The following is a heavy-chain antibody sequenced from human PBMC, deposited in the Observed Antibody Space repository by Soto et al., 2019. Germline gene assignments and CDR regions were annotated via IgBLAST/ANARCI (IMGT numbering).Heavy chain of an antibody. V-gene: IGHV4-30-2*01. CDR2: IYHSGST. CDR3: ARDKRDLRFLERSYYFDY. D-gene: IGHD3-3*01. Sequence: PSETLSFTCAVSGGSISSGGYSWGLIRQPPGKGLEWIGYIYHSGSTYYNPSLKSRVTISVDRSKNQFSLKLSSVTAADTAVYYCARDKRDLRFLERSYYFDYWGQGTLVTVSS. CDR1: GGSISSGGYS. J-gene: IGHJ4*02.